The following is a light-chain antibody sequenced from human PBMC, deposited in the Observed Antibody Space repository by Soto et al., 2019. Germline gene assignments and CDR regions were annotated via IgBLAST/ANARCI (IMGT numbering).Light chain of an antibody. CDR1: QSVLFTSNNKDF. J-gene: IGKJ1*01. V-gene: IGKV4-1*01. CDR3: HQFYSSPPT. Sequence: DIVMIQSPDSLAVSLGERATITCKSSQSVLFTSNNKDFLAWYQQRPGQSPKLILFWASTRASGVPDRFSGSGSGTDFTLTIDSLQAEDAAVYYCHQFYSSPPTFGQGTKVDIK. CDR2: WAS.